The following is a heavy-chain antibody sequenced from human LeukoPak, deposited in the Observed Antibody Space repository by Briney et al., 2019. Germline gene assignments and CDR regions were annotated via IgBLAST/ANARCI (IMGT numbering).Heavy chain of an antibody. J-gene: IGHJ1*01. CDR2: INHSGST. D-gene: IGHD6-19*01. V-gene: IGHV4-34*01. Sequence: PAETLSLTCAVYGGTFSGYYWSWIRQPPGKGLEWIGEINHSGSTNYNPSLKSRVTISVDTSKNQFSLKLSSVTAADTAVYYRARGRYSSGWPPEYFQHWGQGTLVTVSS. CDR1: GGTFSGYY. CDR3: ARGRYSSGWPPEYFQH.